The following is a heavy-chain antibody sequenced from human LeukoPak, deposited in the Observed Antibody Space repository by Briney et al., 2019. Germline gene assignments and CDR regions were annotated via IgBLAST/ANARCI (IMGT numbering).Heavy chain of an antibody. D-gene: IGHD2-15*01. Sequence: GESLKISCKGSGYSITNYWIGWVRQMPGKGLEWMGIIYPADPDIRYSPSFQGQVTISADKSISTAYLQWSSLKASDTAMYYCARQEYCSGGGCYTWFDPWGQGTLVTVSS. CDR2: IYPADPDI. CDR1: GYSITNYW. CDR3: ARQEYCSGGGCYTWFDP. V-gene: IGHV5-51*01. J-gene: IGHJ5*02.